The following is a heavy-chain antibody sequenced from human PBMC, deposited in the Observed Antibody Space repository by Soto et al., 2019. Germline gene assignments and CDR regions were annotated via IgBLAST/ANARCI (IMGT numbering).Heavy chain of an antibody. D-gene: IGHD2-15*01. V-gene: IGHV1-3*01. CDR1: GYSFTNYA. Sequence: ASVKVSCKASGYSFTNYAMHWVRQAPGQRLEWMGWINAGNGNTKYSQKFQGRVTITRDTSASTAYMDLSSLRSEDTAVYYCARGPGGPDGPGDYWGQGTLVTVSS. J-gene: IGHJ4*02. CDR2: INAGNGNT. CDR3: ARGPGGPDGPGDY.